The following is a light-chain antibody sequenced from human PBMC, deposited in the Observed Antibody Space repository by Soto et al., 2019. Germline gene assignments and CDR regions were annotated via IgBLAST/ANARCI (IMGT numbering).Light chain of an antibody. CDR1: QSLGIN. V-gene: IGKV3-15*01. Sequence: VMTQSPATLSVSPGERATLSCRASQSLGINLAWYQQKPGQAPRLLIYGASDRTIGIPARFSGSGSGTGFTLTISSLQTEDFAVYFCQQYNIWPITFGQGTRLENK. CDR2: GAS. CDR3: QQYNIWPIT. J-gene: IGKJ5*01.